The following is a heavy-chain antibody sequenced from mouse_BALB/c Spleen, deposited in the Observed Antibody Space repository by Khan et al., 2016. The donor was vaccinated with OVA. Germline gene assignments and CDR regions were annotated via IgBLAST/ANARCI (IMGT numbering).Heavy chain of an antibody. CDR3: ARKDYYDYDPFPY. D-gene: IGHD2-4*01. V-gene: IGHV3-2*02. CDR2: INYSGNT. J-gene: IGHJ3*01. Sequence: EVQLQESGPGLVKPSQSLSLTCTVTGYSITSEYAWNWIRQFPGNKLEWMGSINYSGNTRFNPSLKSRTSITRDTSKNQFFLQLNSVTTEDTATYYCARKDYYDYDPFPYWGQGTLVTVSA. CDR1: GYSITSEYA.